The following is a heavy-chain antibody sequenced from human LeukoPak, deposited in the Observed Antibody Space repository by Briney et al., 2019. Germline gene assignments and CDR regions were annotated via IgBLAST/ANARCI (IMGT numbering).Heavy chain of an antibody. V-gene: IGHV2-70*11. CDR3: ARTAKQWLALDY. J-gene: IGHJ4*02. CDR2: IDWDDDK. Sequence: ESGPTLVNPTQTLTLTCTFSGFSLSTSGMCVSWIRQPPGKALEWLARIDWDDDKYYSTSLKARLTISKDTSKNQVVLTMTNMDPVDTATYYCARTAKQWLALDYWGQGTLVTVSS. CDR1: GFSLSTSGMC. D-gene: IGHD6-19*01.